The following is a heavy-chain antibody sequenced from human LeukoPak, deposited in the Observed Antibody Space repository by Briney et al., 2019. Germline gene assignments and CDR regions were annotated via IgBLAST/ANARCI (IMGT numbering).Heavy chain of an antibody. CDR3: TTDSGSYLIFDY. J-gene: IGHJ4*02. CDR1: GFTFSNAW. CDR2: IKSKTDGGTT. Sequence: GGSLRLSCAAPGFTFSNAWMSWVRQAPGKGLEWVGRIKSKTDGGTTDYAAPVKGRFTISRDDSKNTLYLQMNSLKTEDTAVYYCTTDSGSYLIFDYWGQGTLVTVSS. V-gene: IGHV3-15*01. D-gene: IGHD1-26*01.